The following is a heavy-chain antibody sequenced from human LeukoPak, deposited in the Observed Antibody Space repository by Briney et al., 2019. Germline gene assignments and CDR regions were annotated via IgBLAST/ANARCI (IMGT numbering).Heavy chain of an antibody. Sequence: GGSLRLFCAASGFTFSSYSMNWVRQAPGKGLEWVSSISSSSSYIYYADSVKGRFTISRDNAKNSLYLQMNSLRAEDTAVYYCARGEIAVAGTIDYWGQGTLVTVSS. J-gene: IGHJ4*02. CDR1: GFTFSSYS. CDR2: ISSSSSYI. V-gene: IGHV3-21*01. D-gene: IGHD6-19*01. CDR3: ARGEIAVAGTIDY.